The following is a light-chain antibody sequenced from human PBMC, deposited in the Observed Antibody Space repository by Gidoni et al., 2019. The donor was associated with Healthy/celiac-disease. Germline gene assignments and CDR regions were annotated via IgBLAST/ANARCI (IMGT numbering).Light chain of an antibody. J-gene: IGKJ3*01. CDR2: AAS. CDR1: QGISSY. V-gene: IGKV1-8*01. CDR3: QQYYSYPFT. Sequence: AIRMTQSPSSLSASTGDRVTITCRASQGISSYLAWYPQKPGKAPKLLIYAASTLQSGVPSRFSGSGSGTDFTLTISCLQSEDFATYYCQQYYSYPFTFGPGTKVDIK.